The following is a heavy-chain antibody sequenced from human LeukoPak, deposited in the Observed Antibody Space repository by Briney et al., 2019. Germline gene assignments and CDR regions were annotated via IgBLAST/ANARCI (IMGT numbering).Heavy chain of an antibody. V-gene: IGHV3-48*03. CDR3: ARDVGWGFGGVIDSDYYFDY. CDR1: GFTFSSYE. CDR2: ISSSGSTI. J-gene: IGHJ4*02. D-gene: IGHD3-16*02. Sequence: GGSLRLSCAASGFTFSSYEMNWVRQAPGKGLEWVSYISSSGSTIYYADSVKGRFTISRDNAKNSLYLQMNSLRAEDTAVYYCARDVGWGFGGVIDSDYYFDYWGQGTLVTVSS.